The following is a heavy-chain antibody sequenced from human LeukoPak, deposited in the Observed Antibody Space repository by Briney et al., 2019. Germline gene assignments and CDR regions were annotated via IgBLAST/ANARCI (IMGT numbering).Heavy chain of an antibody. Sequence: ASVKVSCKASGYTFTGNYIHWVRQAPGEGLGWMGWMNPNSGATKFAQKFQGRVTMTRDTSISTAYMELSRLRSDDTALYHCARMSSDTSHYDFWGQGTLVTVSS. V-gene: IGHV1-2*02. CDR1: GYTFTGNY. CDR3: ARMSSDTSHYDF. CDR2: MNPNSGAT. D-gene: IGHD2-2*01. J-gene: IGHJ4*02.